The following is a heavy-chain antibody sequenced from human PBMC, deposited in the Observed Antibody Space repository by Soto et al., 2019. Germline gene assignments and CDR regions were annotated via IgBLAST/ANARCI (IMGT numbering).Heavy chain of an antibody. D-gene: IGHD4-4*01. Sequence: GGSLRLSCAASGFTFSSYWMSWVRQAPGKGLEWVANIKQDGSEKYYVDSVKGRFTISRDNAKNSLYLQMNSLRAEDTAVYYCAKDTRNTVSHVDYWGQGTLVTVSS. J-gene: IGHJ4*02. V-gene: IGHV3-7*01. CDR2: IKQDGSEK. CDR1: GFTFSSYW. CDR3: AKDTRNTVSHVDY.